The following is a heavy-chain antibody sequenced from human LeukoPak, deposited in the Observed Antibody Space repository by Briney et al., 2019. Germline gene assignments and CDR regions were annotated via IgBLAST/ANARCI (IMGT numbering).Heavy chain of an antibody. D-gene: IGHD2-15*01. CDR2: IRSDSKTI. V-gene: IGHV3-48*01. Sequence: GGSLRLSCVMSGFTFNSEPMNWVRQAPGKGLDWIAHIRSDSKTIVYADSVKGRFTISRDNAKNSLSLQMNSLRAEDTAVYFCAREWGEGYCSGGSCYNRWFDYWGQGTLVTVSS. J-gene: IGHJ4*02. CDR1: GFTFNSEP. CDR3: AREWGEGYCSGGSCYNRWFDY.